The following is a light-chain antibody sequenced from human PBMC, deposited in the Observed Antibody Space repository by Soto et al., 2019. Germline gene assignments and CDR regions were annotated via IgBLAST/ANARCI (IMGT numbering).Light chain of an antibody. CDR3: QSYDTSLSTWV. CDR1: TSNIGAGYD. CDR2: GDG. Sequence: QSVLTQPPSVSGAPGQRVTISCTGSTSNIGAGYDVHWYQQVPATAPKLLIYGDGKRPSGVTDRFSNSKSATSASLAITGLQAEDEADYYCQSYDTSLSTWVFGGGTKLTVL. V-gene: IGLV1-40*01. J-gene: IGLJ3*02.